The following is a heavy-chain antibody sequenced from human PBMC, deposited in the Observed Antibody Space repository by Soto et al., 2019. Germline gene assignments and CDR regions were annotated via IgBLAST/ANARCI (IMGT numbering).Heavy chain of an antibody. CDR2: ISAYNGKT. V-gene: IGHV1-18*01. J-gene: IGHJ6*04. CDR3: ATRAPLMDV. CDR1: GYTFTSYG. Sequence: QVQLVKSGAEVKKPGASVKVSCKASGYTFTSYGISWVRQAPGQGLEWMGWISAYNGKTKYANQRLDRVNTTNHTTNSTAYMELRSLKSYNTSGYFVATRAPLMDVEVIGNTVIVCS.